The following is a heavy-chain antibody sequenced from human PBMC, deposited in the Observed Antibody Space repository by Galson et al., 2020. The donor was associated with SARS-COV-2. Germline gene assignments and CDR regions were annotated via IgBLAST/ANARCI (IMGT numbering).Heavy chain of an antibody. V-gene: IGHV3-33*01. Sequence: GGSLRLSCAASGFTFSSYGMHWVRQAPGKGLEWVAVIWYDGSNKYYADSVKGRFTISRDNSKNTLYLQMNSLRAEDTAVYYCARDPTYYYGSGSYYYYGMDVWGQGTTVTVSS. D-gene: IGHD3-10*01. CDR1: GFTFSSYG. CDR2: IWYDGSNK. J-gene: IGHJ6*02. CDR3: ARDPTYYYGSGSYYYYGMDV.